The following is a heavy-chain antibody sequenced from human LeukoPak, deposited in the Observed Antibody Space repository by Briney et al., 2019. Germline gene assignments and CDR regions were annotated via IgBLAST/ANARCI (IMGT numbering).Heavy chain of an antibody. CDR3: ARDPDSSAYDAFDI. V-gene: IGHV3-53*01. D-gene: IGHD3-22*01. CDR1: GFTVSSYY. J-gene: IGHJ3*02. CDR2: IYSGGST. Sequence: GESLTLSCAPSGFTVSSYYMSWVRQAPGKGLEWVSIIYSGGSTHYPDSVKGRFTISKDNSKNTLYLQMNSLRAEDTAGYYFARDPDSSAYDAFDIWGQGTMVTVSS.